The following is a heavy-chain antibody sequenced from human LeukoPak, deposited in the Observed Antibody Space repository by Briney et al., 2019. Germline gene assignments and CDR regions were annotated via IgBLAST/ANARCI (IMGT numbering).Heavy chain of an antibody. Sequence: GGSLRLSRAASGFTFSSYEMNWVRQAPGKGLEWVSYISSSGSTIYYADSVKGRFTISRDNAKNSLYLQMNSLRAEDTAVYYCARVAVCGCDCYLIDYWGQGALVTVSS. D-gene: IGHD2-21*02. J-gene: IGHJ4*02. CDR3: ARVAVCGCDCYLIDY. CDR1: GFTFSSYE. V-gene: IGHV3-48*03. CDR2: ISSSGSTI.